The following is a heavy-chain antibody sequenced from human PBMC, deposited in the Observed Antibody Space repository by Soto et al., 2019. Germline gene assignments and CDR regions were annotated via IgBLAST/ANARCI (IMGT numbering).Heavy chain of an antibody. CDR2: ISGSGDST. J-gene: IGHJ6*02. D-gene: IGHD6-13*01. V-gene: IGHV3-23*01. CDR1: GFTFSSYA. CDR3: EKDRDGAAAGPTKFSGMDV. Sequence: EVQLLESGGGLVQPGGSLRLSCAASGFTFSSYAMSWVRQAPGKGLEWVSVISGSGDSTYYADSVRGRFTISRDNSKNTLYLQMNSLRAADTAVYYCEKDRDGAAAGPTKFSGMDVWGQGTTVTVSS.